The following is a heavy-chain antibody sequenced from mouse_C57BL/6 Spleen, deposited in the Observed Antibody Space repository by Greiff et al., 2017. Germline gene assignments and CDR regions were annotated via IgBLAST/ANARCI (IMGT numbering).Heavy chain of an antibody. CDR2: IWRGGST. CDR1: GFSLTSYG. J-gene: IGHJ3*01. Sequence: QVQLKESGPGLVQPSQSLSITCTVSGFSLTSYGVHWVRQSPGKGLEWLGVIWRGGSTDYNAAFISRLSISKDNSKSQVFFKMNSLQADDTAIYYCARPYYDGSLAWFAYWGQGTLVTVSA. CDR3: ARPYYDGSLAWFAY. V-gene: IGHV2-2*01. D-gene: IGHD1-1*01.